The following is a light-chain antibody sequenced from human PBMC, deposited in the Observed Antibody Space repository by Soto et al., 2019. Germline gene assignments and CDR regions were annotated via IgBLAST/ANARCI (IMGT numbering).Light chain of an antibody. J-gene: IGKJ4*01. CDR3: RQRSNWPT. V-gene: IGKV3-11*01. CDR2: DAS. CDR1: QSVSSY. Sequence: EIVLTQSPATLSLSPGERATLSCRASQSVSSYLAWYQQKPGQAPRLLIYDASNRATGIPARFSGSGSGTDFPLIIRSLEPEVFAVDYCRQRSNWPTCGGGTKVEIK.